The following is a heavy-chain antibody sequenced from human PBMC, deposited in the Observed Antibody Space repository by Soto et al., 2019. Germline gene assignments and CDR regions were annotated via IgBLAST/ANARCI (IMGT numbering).Heavy chain of an antibody. CDR2: ISAYNGNT. D-gene: IGHD3-3*01. V-gene: IGHV1-18*01. CDR1: GYTFTSYG. CDR3: ARDVRYYDFWSGTDAFDI. Sequence: ASVKVSCKASGYTFTSYGISWVRQAPGQGLEWMGWISAYNGNTNYAQKLQGRVTMTTDTSTSTAYMELRSLRSDDTAVYYCARDVRYYDFWSGTDAFDIWGQGTMVTVSS. J-gene: IGHJ3*02.